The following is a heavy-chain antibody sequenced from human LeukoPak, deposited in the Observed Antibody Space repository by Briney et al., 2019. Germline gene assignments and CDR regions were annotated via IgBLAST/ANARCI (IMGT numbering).Heavy chain of an antibody. CDR2: ISSSGSTI. CDR3: ARDGDQGWFDP. D-gene: IGHD2-21*02. CDR1: GFTFSSYS. J-gene: IGHJ5*02. V-gene: IGHV3-48*04. Sequence: GGSLRLSCAASGFTFSSYSMNWVRQAPGKGLEWVSSISSSGSTIYYADSVKGRFTISRDNAKNSLYLQMNSLRAEDTAVYYCARDGDQGWFDPWGQGTLVTVSS.